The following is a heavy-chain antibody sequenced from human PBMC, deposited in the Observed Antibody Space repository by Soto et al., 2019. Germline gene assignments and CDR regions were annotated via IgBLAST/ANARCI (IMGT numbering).Heavy chain of an antibody. V-gene: IGHV3-7*03. CDR2: IKQDGSET. CDR1: GFTFSSYW. D-gene: IGHD6-19*01. Sequence: GGSLRLSCAASGFTFSSYWMSWVRQAPGKGLEWVANIKQDGSETYYVDSLKGRCSISRDNAKNSLYLQMNSLRAEDTAVYYCASGRYTSGWYPDYFDYWGQGTPVTVSS. J-gene: IGHJ4*02. CDR3: ASGRYTSGWYPDYFDY.